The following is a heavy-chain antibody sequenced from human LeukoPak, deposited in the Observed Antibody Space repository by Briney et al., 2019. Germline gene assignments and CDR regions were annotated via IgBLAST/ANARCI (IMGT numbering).Heavy chain of an antibody. J-gene: IGHJ4*02. D-gene: IGHD6-13*01. CDR2: IRYDGSNK. CDR1: GFTFSSYG. Sequence: GGSLRLSCAASGFTFSSYGMHWVRQAPGKGLEWVAFIRYDGSNKYYADSVRGRFTISRDNSKNTLYLQMNSLRAEDTAVYYCAKDMPSQQLPDYWGQGTLVTVSS. V-gene: IGHV3-30*02. CDR3: AKDMPSQQLPDY.